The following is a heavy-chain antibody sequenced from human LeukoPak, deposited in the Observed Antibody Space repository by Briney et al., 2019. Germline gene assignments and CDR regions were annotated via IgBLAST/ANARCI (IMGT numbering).Heavy chain of an antibody. CDR1: GGTFSSYA. Sequence: GSSVKVSCKASGGTFSSYAISWVRQAPGQGLEWMGGIIPIFGTANYAQKFQGRVTITTDESTSTAYMELSSLRSEDTAVYYCARDYRTRYYESSQGYNWFDPWGQGTLVTVSS. CDR2: IIPIFGTA. CDR3: ARDYRTRYYESSQGYNWFDP. V-gene: IGHV1-69*05. J-gene: IGHJ5*02. D-gene: IGHD3-22*01.